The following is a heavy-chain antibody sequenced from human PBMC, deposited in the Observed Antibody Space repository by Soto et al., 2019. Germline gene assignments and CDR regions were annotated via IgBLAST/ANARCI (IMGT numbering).Heavy chain of an antibody. CDR1: GFTFSSYA. V-gene: IGHV3-23*01. CDR2: ISGSGGST. D-gene: IGHD4-17*01. CDR3: AKGGSVSVTSLVRPFDY. Sequence: EVQLLESGGGLARPGGSLRLSCAASGFTFSSYAMSWVRQAPGKGLEWVSGISGSGGSTYYADPVKGRFTISRDNSRNTLYLQMTSLRAEDTAVYYCAKGGSVSVTSLVRPFDYWGQGTLVTVSS. J-gene: IGHJ4*02.